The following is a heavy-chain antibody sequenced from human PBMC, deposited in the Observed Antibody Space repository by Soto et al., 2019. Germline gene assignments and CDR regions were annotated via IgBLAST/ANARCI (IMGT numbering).Heavy chain of an antibody. D-gene: IGHD2-15*01. V-gene: IGHV4-30-4*01. Sequence: QVQLQESGPGLVKPSQTLSLTCTVSGGSISSGDYYWSWIRQPPGKGLEWIGYIYYSGSTYYNPSLKSRVTISVDTSKNQLSLKLSSVTAADTAVYDCARAEAVVAATPSWFDPWGQGTLVTVSS. CDR2: IYYSGST. J-gene: IGHJ5*02. CDR1: GGSISSGDYY. CDR3: ARAEAVVAATPSWFDP.